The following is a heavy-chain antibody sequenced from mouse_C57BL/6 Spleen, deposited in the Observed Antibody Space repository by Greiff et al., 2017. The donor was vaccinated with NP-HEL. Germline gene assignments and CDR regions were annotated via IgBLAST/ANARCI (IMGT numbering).Heavy chain of an antibody. CDR1: GYTFTSYW. CDR3: ARSRDSSGYPYYFDY. CDR2: IDPSDSET. D-gene: IGHD3-2*02. J-gene: IGHJ2*01. V-gene: IGHV1-52*01. Sequence: VQLQQPGAELVRPGSSVKLSCKASGYTFTSYWMHWVKQRPIQGLEWIGNIDPSDSETHYNQKFKDKATLTVDKSSSTAYMQLSSLTSEDSAVYYGARSRDSSGYPYYFDYWGQGTTLTVSS.